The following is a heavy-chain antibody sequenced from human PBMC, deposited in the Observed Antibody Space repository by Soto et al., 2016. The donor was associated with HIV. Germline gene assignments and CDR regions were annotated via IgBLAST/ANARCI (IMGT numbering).Heavy chain of an antibody. J-gene: IGHJ4*02. V-gene: IGHV3-15*01. Sequence: EVQLVESGGGLVKPGGSLRLSCAASGFTFSDAWMSWVRQAPGKGLEWVGRIKSKTDGGTTDYAAPVKGRFTISRDDSKNTLYLQMNSLKTEDTAVYYCSTVAAWSLFDYWGQGTLVTVSS. CDR1: GFTFSDAW. CDR3: STVAAWSLFDY. CDR2: IKSKTDGGTT. D-gene: IGHD6-25*01.